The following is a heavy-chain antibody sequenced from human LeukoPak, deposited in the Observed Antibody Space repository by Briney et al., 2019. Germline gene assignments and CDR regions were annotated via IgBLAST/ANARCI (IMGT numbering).Heavy chain of an antibody. D-gene: IGHD3-22*01. Sequence: SETLSLTCAVYGGSFSGYYWSWIRQPPGKGLEWIGEINHSGSTYYNPSLKSRVTISVDTSKNQFSLKLSSVTAADTAVYYCATRYDSSGYPHKSGAFDIWGQGTMVTVSS. J-gene: IGHJ3*02. CDR2: INHSGST. V-gene: IGHV4-34*01. CDR1: GGSFSGYY. CDR3: ATRYDSSGYPHKSGAFDI.